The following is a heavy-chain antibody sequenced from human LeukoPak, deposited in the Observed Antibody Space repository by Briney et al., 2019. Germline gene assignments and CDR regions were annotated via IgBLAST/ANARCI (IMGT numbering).Heavy chain of an antibody. V-gene: IGHV3-48*01. CDR2: ISSSSSTI. Sequence: PGGSLRLSCAASGFTFSSYSMNWVRQAPGKGLEWVSYISSSSSTIYYADSVKGRFTISRDNAKNSLYLQMNSLRAEDTAVYYCARWYYYDSSGAFDIWGQGTMVTVSS. CDR1: GFTFSSYS. D-gene: IGHD3-22*01. J-gene: IGHJ3*02. CDR3: ARWYYYDSSGAFDI.